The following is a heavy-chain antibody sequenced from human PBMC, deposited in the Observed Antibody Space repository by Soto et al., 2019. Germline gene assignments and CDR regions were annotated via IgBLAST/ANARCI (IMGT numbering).Heavy chain of an antibody. V-gene: IGHV3-21*01. CDR2: ISSSSSYI. J-gene: IGHJ4*02. D-gene: IGHD4-17*01. CDR3: ARDPTLVGDYGEPYFDY. Sequence: PGGSLRLSCAASGFTVSSYSMNWVRQARGKGLEWVSSISSSSSYIYYADSVKGRFTISRDNAKNSLYLQMNSLRAEDTAVYYCARDPTLVGDYGEPYFDYWGQGTLVTVSS. CDR1: GFTVSSYS.